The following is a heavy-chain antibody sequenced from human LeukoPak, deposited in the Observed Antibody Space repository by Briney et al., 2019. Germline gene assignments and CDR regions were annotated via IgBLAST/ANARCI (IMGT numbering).Heavy chain of an antibody. V-gene: IGHV4-39*01. D-gene: IGHD5-18*01. CDR1: GGSISSSSYY. J-gene: IGHJ6*03. CDR2: IYYSGST. CDR3: ARRGYSYGYASYYYMDV. Sequence: SETLSLTCTVSGGSISSSSYYWGWIRQPPGKGLEWIGSIYYSGSTYYNPSLKSRVTISVDTSKNQFSLKLSSVTAADTAVYYCARRGYSYGYASYYYMDVWGKGTTVTISS.